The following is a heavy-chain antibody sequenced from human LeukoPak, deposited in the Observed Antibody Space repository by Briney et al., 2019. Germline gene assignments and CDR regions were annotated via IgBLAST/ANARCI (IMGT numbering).Heavy chain of an antibody. D-gene: IGHD4-23*01. CDR2: ISWNSGSI. Sequence: PGRSLRLSCAASGFTFDDYAMHWVRQAPGKGLEWVSGISWNSGSIGYADSVKSRFTISRDNAKNSLYLQMNSLRAEDMALYYCAKGNYGGNQEYFQHWGQGTLVTVSS. CDR3: AKGNYGGNQEYFQH. J-gene: IGHJ1*01. CDR1: GFTFDDYA. V-gene: IGHV3-9*03.